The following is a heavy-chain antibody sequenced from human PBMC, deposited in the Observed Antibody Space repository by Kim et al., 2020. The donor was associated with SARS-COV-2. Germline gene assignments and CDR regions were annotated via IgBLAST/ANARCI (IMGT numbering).Heavy chain of an antibody. J-gene: IGHJ6*02. CDR3: ARLGGSGSYFRDYYYYGMDV. CDR1: GGSISSSSYY. Sequence: SETLSLTCTVSGGSISSSSYYWGWIRQPPGKGLEWIGSIYYSGSTYYNPSLKSRVTISVDTSKNQFSLKLSSVTAADTAVYYCARLGGSGSYFRDYYYYGMDVWGQGTTVTVSS. CDR2: IYYSGST. V-gene: IGHV4-39*01. D-gene: IGHD1-26*01.